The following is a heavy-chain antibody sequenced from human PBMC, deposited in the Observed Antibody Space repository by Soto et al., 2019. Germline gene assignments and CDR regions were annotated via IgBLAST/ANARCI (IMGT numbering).Heavy chain of an antibody. CDR3: AKGMVRGVYDWFDP. Sequence: QVQLVESGGGVVQPGRSLRLSCAASGFTFSSYGMHLVRQAPGKGLEWVAVISYDGSNKYYADSVKGRFTISRDNSMNTLYLQMNSLRAEDTAVYYCAKGMVRGVYDWFDPWGQGTLVTVSS. V-gene: IGHV3-30*18. CDR1: GFTFSSYG. J-gene: IGHJ5*02. CDR2: ISYDGSNK. D-gene: IGHD3-10*01.